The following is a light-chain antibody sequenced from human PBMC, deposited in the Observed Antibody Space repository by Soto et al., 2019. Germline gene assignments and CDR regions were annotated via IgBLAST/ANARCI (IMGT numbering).Light chain of an antibody. CDR3: QQYGSSPIT. Sequence: EIVFTQSPGTLSLSPGERPTLSYRASQSVSSSHLAWYQQRPGQAPRLXIYGASSGETGIPDRFSGSGSGTEFTLTISRLEPEDFAVYYCQQYGSSPITFGQGTRLEIK. CDR1: QSVSSSH. CDR2: GAS. V-gene: IGKV3-20*01. J-gene: IGKJ5*01.